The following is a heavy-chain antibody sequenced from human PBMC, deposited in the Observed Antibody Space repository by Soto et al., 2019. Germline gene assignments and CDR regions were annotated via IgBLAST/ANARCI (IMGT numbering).Heavy chain of an antibody. V-gene: IGHV1-3*01. CDR3: ARSSGYYYVDY. J-gene: IGHJ4*02. D-gene: IGHD3-22*01. CDR2: INAGNGNT. Sequence: QVQLVQSGAEVKKPGASVKVSCKASGYTFTSYAMHWVRQAPGQRLEWMGWINAGNGNTKYSQKFQGRVTITRDTSGSTANMELSSLRSDDTAVYYCARSSGYYYVDYWGQGPLVPVSS. CDR1: GYTFTSYA.